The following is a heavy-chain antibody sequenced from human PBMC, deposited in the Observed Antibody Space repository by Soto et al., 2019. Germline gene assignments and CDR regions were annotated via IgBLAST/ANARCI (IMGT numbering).Heavy chain of an antibody. CDR1: GFTSSNYA. CDR2: ISGSGDST. Sequence: PGGSLRLSCAASGFTSSNYAMSWVRQAPGKGLEWVSTISGSGDSTYYADSVKGRFTISRDNSRNTLYLQMNSLRAEDTAVYYCEKAFRYFDWLLRPWNSLDVWGQGTTVTVSS. D-gene: IGHD3-9*01. V-gene: IGHV3-23*01. CDR3: EKAFRYFDWLLRPWNSLDV. J-gene: IGHJ6*02.